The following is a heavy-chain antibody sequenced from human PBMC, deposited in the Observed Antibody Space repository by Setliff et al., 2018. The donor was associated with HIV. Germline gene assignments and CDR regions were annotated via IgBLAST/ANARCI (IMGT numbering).Heavy chain of an antibody. J-gene: IGHJ4*02. CDR2: VYYSGST. CDR3: VRQGAVTGHSFDS. D-gene: IGHD6-19*01. CDR1: GVSTSSSSCY. Sequence: PSETLSLTCTVSGVSTSSSSCYWGWIRQPPGKGLDWIGYVYYSGSTYYSPSLKSRLTISVDTSKNHFSLRLSSVTAADTAVYYRVRQGAVTGHSFDSWGPGALVTVSS. V-gene: IGHV4-39*01.